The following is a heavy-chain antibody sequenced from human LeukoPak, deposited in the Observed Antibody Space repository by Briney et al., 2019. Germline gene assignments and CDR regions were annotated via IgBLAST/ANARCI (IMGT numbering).Heavy chain of an antibody. J-gene: IGHJ4*02. CDR1: GFTFGDYA. CDR2: IRSKAYGGTT. Sequence: GGSLRLSCTASGFTFGDYAMSWVRQAPGKGLEWVGFIRSKAYGGTTEYAASVKGRFTISRDDSKSIAYLQMNSLKTEDTAVYYCISSGSYYNSAIDYWGQGTLVTVSS. CDR3: ISSGSYYNSAIDY. D-gene: IGHD3-10*01. V-gene: IGHV3-49*04.